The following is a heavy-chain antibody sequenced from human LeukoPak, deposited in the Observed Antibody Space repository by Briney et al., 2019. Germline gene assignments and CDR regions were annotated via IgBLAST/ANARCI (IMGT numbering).Heavy chain of an antibody. CDR2: IRSKAYGGTT. D-gene: IGHD3-22*01. J-gene: IGHJ4*02. Sequence: PGRSLRLSCTASGFTFGDYAMSWFRQAPGKGLEWVGFIRSKAYGGTTEYAASVKGRFTISRDDSKSIAYLQMNSLKTEDTAVYYCNRESYYDSSGYGDYWGQGTLVTVSS. CDR1: GFTFGDYA. CDR3: NRESYYDSSGYGDY. V-gene: IGHV3-49*03.